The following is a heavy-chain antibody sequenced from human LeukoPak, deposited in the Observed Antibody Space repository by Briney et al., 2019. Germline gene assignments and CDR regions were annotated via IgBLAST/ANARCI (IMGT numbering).Heavy chain of an antibody. D-gene: IGHD3-10*01. CDR2: IYHSGST. CDR3: ASAHRALRPFYYGSGSPGLFDY. V-gene: IGHV4-38-2*02. Sequence: SETLSLTCTVSGYSISSGYYWGWIRQPPGKGLEWIGSIYHSGSTYYNPSLKSRVTISVDTSKNQFSLKLSSVTAADTAMYYCASAHRALRPFYYGSGSPGLFDYWGQGTLVAVSS. CDR1: GYSISSGYY. J-gene: IGHJ4*02.